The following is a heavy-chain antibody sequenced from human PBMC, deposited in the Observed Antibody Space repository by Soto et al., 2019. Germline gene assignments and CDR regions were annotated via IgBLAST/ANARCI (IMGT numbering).Heavy chain of an antibody. CDR1: GFTFSGSA. V-gene: IGHV3-73*01. CDR2: IRSKANSYAT. Sequence: EVQLVESGGGLVQPGGSLKLSCAASGFTFSGSAMHWVRQASGKGLEWVGRIRSKANSYATAYAASVKGRFTISRDDSKNTAYLQMNSLKTEDTAVYYCTRRVKDSRHYYGMDVWGQGTTVTVSS. CDR3: TRRVKDSRHYYGMDV. D-gene: IGHD3-22*01. J-gene: IGHJ6*02.